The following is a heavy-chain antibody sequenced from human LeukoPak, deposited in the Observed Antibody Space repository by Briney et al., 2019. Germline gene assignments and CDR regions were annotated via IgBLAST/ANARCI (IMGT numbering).Heavy chain of an antibody. Sequence: ASVKVSCKASEYTFTGYYMHWVRQAPGQGLEWMGWINPNSGGTNYAQKFQGRVTMTRDTSISTAYMELSRLRSDDTAVYYCARDIRTTYYYDSSGYFDYWGQGTLVTVSS. CDR3: ARDIRTTYYYDSSGYFDY. V-gene: IGHV1-2*02. J-gene: IGHJ4*02. D-gene: IGHD3-22*01. CDR1: EYTFTGYY. CDR2: INPNSGGT.